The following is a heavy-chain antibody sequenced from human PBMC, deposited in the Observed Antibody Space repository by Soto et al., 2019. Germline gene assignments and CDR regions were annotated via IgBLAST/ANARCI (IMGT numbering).Heavy chain of an antibody. D-gene: IGHD1-26*01. J-gene: IGHJ4*02. Sequence: VQLLESGGGLVQPGGSLRLSCAASGFTFSSYAMTWVHQAPGKGLEWVSSMSGSGISTYYADSVKGRFTISRDNSNNRLFLQMNSLRAEDTALYYCVRPSSSGPYYAMDYWGLGTLVTVSS. CDR2: MSGSGIST. CDR3: VRPSSSGPYYAMDY. CDR1: GFTFSSYA. V-gene: IGHV3-23*01.